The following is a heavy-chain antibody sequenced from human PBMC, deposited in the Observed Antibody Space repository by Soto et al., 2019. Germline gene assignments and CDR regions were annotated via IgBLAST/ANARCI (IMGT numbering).Heavy chain of an antibody. CDR3: AKDQDCGGTSCRCWAPGY. CDR1: GFTFSYYG. CDR2: ISNDGSNK. V-gene: IGHV3-30*18. D-gene: IGHD2-2*01. Sequence: QVQLVESGGGVVQPGKSLRLSCAAFGFTFSYYGMHWVRQAPGKGLEWVALISNDGSNKYYADSLKGRFTISRDNSKNTLFLKVNSPTAEDTAVYYCAKDQDCGGTSCRCWAPGYWGQGILVIVSS. J-gene: IGHJ4*02.